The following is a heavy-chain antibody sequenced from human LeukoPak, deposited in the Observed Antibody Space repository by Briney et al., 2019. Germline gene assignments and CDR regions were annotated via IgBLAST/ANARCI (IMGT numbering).Heavy chain of an antibody. Sequence: ASVKVSCKASGGTFSSYAISWVRQAPGQGLEWMGGIIPIFGTANYAQKFQGGVTITADESTSTAYMELSSLRSEDTAVYYCARSYYYDSSGYCFDYWGQGTLVTVSS. CDR1: GGTFSSYA. V-gene: IGHV1-69*01. D-gene: IGHD3-22*01. CDR3: ARSYYYDSSGYCFDY. J-gene: IGHJ4*02. CDR2: IIPIFGTA.